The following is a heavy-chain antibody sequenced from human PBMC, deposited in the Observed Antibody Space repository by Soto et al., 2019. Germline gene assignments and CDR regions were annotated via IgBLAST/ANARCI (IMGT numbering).Heavy chain of an antibody. Sequence: QVQLVQSGAEVKKPGSSVKVSCKASGGTFSSYAISWVRQAPGQGLEWMGGIIPIFGTANYAQKFQGRVTITADESTSTAYMELSSLRSEDTAVSYCARGRYYGSGSRTDYYYYYGMDVWGQGTTVTVSS. D-gene: IGHD3-10*01. CDR3: ARGRYYGSGSRTDYYYYYGMDV. CDR2: IIPIFGTA. J-gene: IGHJ6*02. V-gene: IGHV1-69*12. CDR1: GGTFSSYA.